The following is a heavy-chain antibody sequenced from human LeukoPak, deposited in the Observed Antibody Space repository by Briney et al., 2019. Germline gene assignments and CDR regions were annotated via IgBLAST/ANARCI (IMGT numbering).Heavy chain of an antibody. Sequence: SVTVSCKASGGTFSSYAISWVRQAPGQGLEWMGGIIPIFGTANYAQKFQGRVTITADESTSTAYVELSSLRSEDTAVYYCARGVGYYDSSGYYHRYNWFDPWGQGTLVTVSS. J-gene: IGHJ5*02. CDR3: ARGVGYYDSSGYYHRYNWFDP. CDR2: IIPIFGTA. CDR1: GGTFSSYA. D-gene: IGHD3-22*01. V-gene: IGHV1-69*13.